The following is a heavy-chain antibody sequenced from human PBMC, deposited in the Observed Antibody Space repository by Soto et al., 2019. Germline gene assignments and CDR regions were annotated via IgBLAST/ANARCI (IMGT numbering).Heavy chain of an antibody. CDR2: IYHSGST. CDR3: VRASTTVTTLDY. CDR1: GGSISSGGYS. V-gene: IGHV4-30-2*01. J-gene: IGHJ4*02. D-gene: IGHD4-17*01. Sequence: QLQLQESGSGLVKPSQTLSLTCAVSGGSISSGGYSWSWIRQPPGKGLEWIGYIYHSGSTYYNPSSQSRVTIAVDRSKNQFSLKLSSVTAADTAVYYCVRASTTVTTLDYWGQGTLVTVSS.